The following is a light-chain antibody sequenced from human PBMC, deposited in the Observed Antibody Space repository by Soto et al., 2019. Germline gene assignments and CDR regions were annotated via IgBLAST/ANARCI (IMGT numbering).Light chain of an antibody. J-gene: IGKJ4*01. CDR1: QSVLYSSNNKNY. CDR2: WAS. CDR3: QQYYSTPGVT. V-gene: IGKV4-1*01. Sequence: DIVMTQSPDSLAVSLGERATINCKSSQSVLYSSNNKNYLAWYQQKPGQPPKLLIYWASTRESGVPDRFSGSGSGTDFTLTISSLQAEDVAVYYFQQYYSTPGVTFGGGTKVEIK.